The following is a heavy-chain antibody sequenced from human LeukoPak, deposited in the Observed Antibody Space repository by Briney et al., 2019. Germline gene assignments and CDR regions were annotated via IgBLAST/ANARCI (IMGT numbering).Heavy chain of an antibody. CDR3: TLKLAS. CDR2: INPSAGST. D-gene: IGHD6-6*01. J-gene: IGHJ4*02. V-gene: IGHV1-46*01. Sequence: ASVKVSCKASAYTFTNHYIHWVRQAPGQGLEWMGRINPSAGSTSYAQKFQGRVTVTRDTSTSTVYMELSGLGSEDTALYYCTLKLASWGQGTQVTVS. CDR1: AYTFTNHY.